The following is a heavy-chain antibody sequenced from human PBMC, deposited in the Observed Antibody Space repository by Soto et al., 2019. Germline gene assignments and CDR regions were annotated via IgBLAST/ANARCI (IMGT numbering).Heavy chain of an antibody. CDR2: INHSGST. CDR3: ARCCSSTSCYEGFDY. CDR1: GGSFSGYY. V-gene: IGHV4-34*01. D-gene: IGHD2-2*01. Sequence: SETLSLTCAVYGGSFSGYYWSWIRQPPGKGLEWIEEINHSGSTNYNPSLKSRVTISVDTSKNQFSLKLSSVTAADTAVYYCARCCSSTSCYEGFDYWGQGTLVTVSS. J-gene: IGHJ4*02.